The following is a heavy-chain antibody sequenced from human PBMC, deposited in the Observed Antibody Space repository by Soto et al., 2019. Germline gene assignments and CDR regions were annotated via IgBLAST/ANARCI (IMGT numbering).Heavy chain of an antibody. D-gene: IGHD3-10*01. Sequence: SETLSLTCTVSGGSISSYYWSWIRQPPGKGLEWIGYIYYSGNTNYNPSLKSRVTISVDTSKNQFSLKLSSVTAADTAVYYCARRVKYGSGRRPAYCFDYWGQGTLVTSPQ. CDR2: IYYSGNT. V-gene: IGHV4-59*01. CDR3: ARRVKYGSGRRPAYCFDY. J-gene: IGHJ4*02. CDR1: GGSISSYY.